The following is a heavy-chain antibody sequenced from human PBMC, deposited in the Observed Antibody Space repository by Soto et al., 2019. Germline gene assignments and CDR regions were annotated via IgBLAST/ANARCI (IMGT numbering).Heavy chain of an antibody. D-gene: IGHD6-6*01. Sequence: EVQLAESGGGLAQPGGSLRLSCAASGFTLSGYAMDWVRQAPGKGLEYVSGISSNGVGTYYANSVQGRFTISRDNSKNTLYLPMGTLRPEDMAVYYCARRARPDFYSMDLWGKGTTVTVSS. CDR2: ISSNGVGT. V-gene: IGHV3-64*01. CDR3: ARRARPDFYSMDL. J-gene: IGHJ6*03. CDR1: GFTLSGYA.